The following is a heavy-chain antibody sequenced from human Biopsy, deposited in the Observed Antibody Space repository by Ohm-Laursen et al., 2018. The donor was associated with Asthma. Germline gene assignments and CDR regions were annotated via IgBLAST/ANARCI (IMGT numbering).Heavy chain of an antibody. Sequence: ASVKVSCKASGYTFTAYYIHWVRQAPGQGLEWMGRINPSSGDTNYPQNFQGRVTVTRDTSIRTAYMELTRLRSDDTAVYYCARVEAARHDYRSYGFDYWGQGTLVTVSS. D-gene: IGHD4-11*01. J-gene: IGHJ4*02. CDR1: GYTFTAYY. CDR2: INPSSGDT. V-gene: IGHV1-2*06. CDR3: ARVEAARHDYRSYGFDY.